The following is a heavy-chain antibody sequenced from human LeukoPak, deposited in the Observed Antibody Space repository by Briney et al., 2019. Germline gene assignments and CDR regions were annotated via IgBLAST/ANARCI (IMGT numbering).Heavy chain of an antibody. CDR2: ISYDGSNK. CDR1: GFTFSSYG. CDR3: AKDLLGANWFDP. Sequence: GGSLRLSCAASGFTFSSYGMHWVRQAPGKGLEWVAVISYDGSNKYYADSVKGRFTISRDNPKNTLYLQMNSLRAEDTAVYYCAKDLLGANWFDPWGQGTLVTVSS. J-gene: IGHJ5*02. V-gene: IGHV3-30*18. D-gene: IGHD7-27*01.